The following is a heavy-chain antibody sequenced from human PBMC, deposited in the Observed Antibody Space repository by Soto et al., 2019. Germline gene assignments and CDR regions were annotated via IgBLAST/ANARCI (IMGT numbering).Heavy chain of an antibody. CDR1: GGSISSYY. V-gene: IGHV4-59*01. CDR3: ARGVPAHYDFWSGYYLDY. J-gene: IGHJ4*02. Sequence: SETLSLTCTVSGGSISSYYWSWIRQPPGKGLEWIGYIYYSGSTNYNPSLMSRVTISVDTSKNQFSLKLSSVTAADTAVYYCARGVPAHYDFWSGYYLDYWGQGTLVTVSS. CDR2: IYYSGST. D-gene: IGHD3-3*01.